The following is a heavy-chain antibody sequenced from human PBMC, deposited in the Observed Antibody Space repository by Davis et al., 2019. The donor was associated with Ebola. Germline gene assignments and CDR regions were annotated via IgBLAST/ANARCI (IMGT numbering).Heavy chain of an antibody. V-gene: IGHV2-70*01. Sequence: SASTLVKPTQTLTLICTFSGLSLSTSGMCVSWIRQPPAKALEWLALIDWDDDKYYSTSLKTRLTISKDTSKNQVVLTMTNMDPVDTATYYCARILMYSSGFYYFDYWGQGTLVTVSS. CDR1: GLSLSTSGMC. CDR3: ARILMYSSGFYYFDY. CDR2: IDWDDDK. D-gene: IGHD6-19*01. J-gene: IGHJ4*02.